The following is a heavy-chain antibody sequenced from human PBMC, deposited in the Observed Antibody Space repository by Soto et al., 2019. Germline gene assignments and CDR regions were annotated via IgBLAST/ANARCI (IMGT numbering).Heavy chain of an antibody. Sequence: GASVKVSCKASGYTFTSYGISWVRHAPGQGLEWMGWISAYNDNTKYAQNLQGRVTMTTDTSTSTVYMELRSLRSDDTAVYYCARGERFGDLCWFDPWGQGTLVTVSS. CDR1: GYTFTSYG. V-gene: IGHV1-18*01. D-gene: IGHD3-10*01. CDR2: ISAYNDNT. CDR3: ARGERFGDLCWFDP. J-gene: IGHJ5*02.